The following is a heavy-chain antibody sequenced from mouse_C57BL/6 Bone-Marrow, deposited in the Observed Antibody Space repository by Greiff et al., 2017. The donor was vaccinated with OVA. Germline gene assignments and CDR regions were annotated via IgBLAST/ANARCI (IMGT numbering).Heavy chain of an antibody. D-gene: IGHD1-1*01. J-gene: IGHJ1*03. V-gene: IGHV1-7*01. Sequence: VQLQQSGAELAKPGASVKLSCKASGYTFTSYWMHWVKQRPGQGLEWIGYINPSSGYTKYNQKFKDKATLTADKSSSTADMQLGSLTYEDSAVYYCARSGVAPYWYFDVWGTGTTVTVSS. CDR2: INPSSGYT. CDR1: GYTFTSYW. CDR3: ARSGVAPYWYFDV.